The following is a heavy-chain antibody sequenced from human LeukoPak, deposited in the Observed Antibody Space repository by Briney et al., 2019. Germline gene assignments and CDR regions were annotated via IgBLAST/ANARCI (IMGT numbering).Heavy chain of an antibody. CDR2: TSYIGST. V-gene: IGHV4-59*08. CDR3: ARTVSGDYYGMDV. J-gene: IGHJ6*02. D-gene: IGHD1-26*01. Sequence: LSETLSLTCTVSGGSINNSYWSWVPQPPGKGLEWIGYTSYIGSTNYNPSLKSRVTMSVETSTDQFSLRLISVTAADTAVYYCARTVSGDYYGMDVWGQGTTVTVSS. CDR1: GGSINNSY.